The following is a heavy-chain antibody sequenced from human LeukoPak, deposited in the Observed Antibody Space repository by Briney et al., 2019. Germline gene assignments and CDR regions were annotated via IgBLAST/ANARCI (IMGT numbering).Heavy chain of an antibody. Sequence: GASVKVSCKASGYTFTRYYMHWVRQAPGQGLEWMGWINPNSGGTNYAQKFQGRVTMTRDTSISTAYMELSRLRSDDTAVYYCARGTMAVAGPSGGIYYYYYMDVWGKGTTVTVSS. CDR2: INPNSGGT. CDR1: GYTFTRYY. D-gene: IGHD6-19*01. CDR3: ARGTMAVAGPSGGIYYYYYMDV. V-gene: IGHV1-2*02. J-gene: IGHJ6*03.